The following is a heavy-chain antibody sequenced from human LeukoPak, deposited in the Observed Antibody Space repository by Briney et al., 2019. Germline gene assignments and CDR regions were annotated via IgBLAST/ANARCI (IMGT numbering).Heavy chain of an antibody. CDR1: GYTFTSYA. Sequence: ASVKVSCKASGYTFTSYAMHWVRQAPGQRLEWMGWINAGKGNTKCSQKFQGRVTITRDTSASTAYMELSSLRSEDTALYYCASINGTYGDYALDYWGQGTMVTVSS. D-gene: IGHD4-17*01. V-gene: IGHV1-3*01. J-gene: IGHJ4*02. CDR3: ASINGTYGDYALDY. CDR2: INAGKGNT.